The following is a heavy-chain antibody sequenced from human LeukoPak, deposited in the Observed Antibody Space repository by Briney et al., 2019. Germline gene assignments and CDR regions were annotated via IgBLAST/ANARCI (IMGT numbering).Heavy chain of an antibody. V-gene: IGHV1-69*13. CDR1: GGTFSSYA. D-gene: IGHD1-14*01. CDR3: AKTRNHAFDI. CDR2: IISIFGTA. Sequence: SVKVSCKASGGTFSSYAISWVRQAPGQGLEWMGGIISIFGTANYAQKFQGRVTITADESTSTAYMELSSLRSDDTAVYYCAKTRNHAFDIWGQGTMVTVSS. J-gene: IGHJ3*02.